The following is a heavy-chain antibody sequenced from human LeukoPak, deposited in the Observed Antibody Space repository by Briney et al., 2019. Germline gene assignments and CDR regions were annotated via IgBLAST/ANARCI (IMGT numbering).Heavy chain of an antibody. CDR1: GYTFTNYG. CDR3: ARDIATVQHQD. J-gene: IGHJ4*02. CDR2: ISCYNGNT. Sequence: ASVKVSCKTSGYTFTNYGISWVRQAPGQGLEWVGWISCYNGNTNYVQKFRGRVTMTADTSTSTVYMELRSLRSDDTAVYYCARDIATVQHQDWGQGTLVTVSS. D-gene: IGHD1-1*01. V-gene: IGHV1-18*01.